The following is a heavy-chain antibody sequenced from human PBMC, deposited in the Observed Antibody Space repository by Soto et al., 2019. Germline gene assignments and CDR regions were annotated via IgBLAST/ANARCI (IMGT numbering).Heavy chain of an antibody. CDR1: GGTFRNYP. J-gene: IGHJ4*02. CDR2: IFPLTDIP. Sequence: QVQLVQSGAEVKKPGSSVKVSCKASGGTFRNYPINWVRQAPGQGLEWMGSIFPLTDIPDYAQNFQARLTISADNSTSTADMELSSLTSDDTAMYFCARGPLVVLNYFESWGQGTLVTVSS. V-gene: IGHV1-69*02. CDR3: ARGPLVVLNYFES.